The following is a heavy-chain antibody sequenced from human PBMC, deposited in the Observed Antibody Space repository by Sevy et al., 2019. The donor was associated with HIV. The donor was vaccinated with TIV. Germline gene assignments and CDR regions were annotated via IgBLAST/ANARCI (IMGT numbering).Heavy chain of an antibody. Sequence: GGSLRLSCAASGFTFSSYSMNWVRQAPGKGLEWVSCISSSSSYIYYADSVKGRFTISRDNAKNSLYLQMNSLRAEDTAVYYCARADIVATAAGGFDYWGQGTLVTVSS. D-gene: IGHD5-12*01. CDR2: ISSSSSYI. CDR1: GFTFSSYS. CDR3: ARADIVATAAGGFDY. V-gene: IGHV3-21*01. J-gene: IGHJ4*02.